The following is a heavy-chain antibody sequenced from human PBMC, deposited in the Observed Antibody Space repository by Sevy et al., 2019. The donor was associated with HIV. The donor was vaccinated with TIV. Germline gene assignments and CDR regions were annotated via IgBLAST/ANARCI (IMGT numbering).Heavy chain of an antibody. CDR1: GLTFSKYG. J-gene: IGHJ4*02. V-gene: IGHV3-30*18. CDR2: ISNDGSSQ. D-gene: IGHD1-26*01. CDR3: AKAREVGTVATGYFDY. Sequence: GGSLRLSCAASGLTFSKYGIHWVRQAPGKGLEWVAFISNDGSSQYYADSVKGRFTISRDNSKNMMYLQMNSLRLEDTAMYFCAKAREVGTVATGYFDYWGQGTLVTVSS.